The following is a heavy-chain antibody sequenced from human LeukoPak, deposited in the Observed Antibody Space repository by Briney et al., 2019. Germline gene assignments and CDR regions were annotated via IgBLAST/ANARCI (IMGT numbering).Heavy chain of an antibody. J-gene: IGHJ4*02. CDR2: INHSGST. D-gene: IGHD2-2*01. Sequence: SETLSLTCAVYGGSFSGYYWSGIRQPPGKGLEWIGEINHSGSTNYNPSLKSRVTISVDTSKNQFSLKLSSVTAADTAVYYCARGAIVVVPAEPPYFDYWGQGTLVTVSS. CDR1: GGSFSGYY. CDR3: ARGAIVVVPAEPPYFDY. V-gene: IGHV4-34*01.